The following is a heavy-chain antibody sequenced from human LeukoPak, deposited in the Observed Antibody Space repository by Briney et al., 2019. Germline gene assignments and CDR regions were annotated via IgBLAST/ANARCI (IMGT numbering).Heavy chain of an antibody. Sequence: GGSLRLSCAASGFTFCIYSMNWVRQAPGKGREGVSYISSSSSTIYYADSVKGRFTISRDNAKNSLYLQMNSLRAEDTAVYYCATDCRYYGTYYYYYYMDVWGKGTTVTVSS. J-gene: IGHJ6*03. V-gene: IGHV3-48*01. CDR2: ISSSSSTI. CDR1: GFTFCIYS. CDR3: ATDCRYYGTYYYYYYMDV. D-gene: IGHD3-10*01.